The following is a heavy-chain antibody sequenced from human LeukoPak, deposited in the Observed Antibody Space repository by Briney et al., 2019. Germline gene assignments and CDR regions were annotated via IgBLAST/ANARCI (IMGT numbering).Heavy chain of an antibody. CDR1: GFTVSSNY. D-gene: IGHD1-26*01. Sequence: GGSLRLSCAASGFTVSSNYMSWVRQAPGKGLEWVSVIYSGGPTYYADSVKGRFTISRDNSKNTLYFQMISLRAEDTAVYYCARGLPSGSYYFDYWGQGTLVTVSS. CDR2: IYSGGPT. V-gene: IGHV3-66*01. CDR3: ARGLPSGSYYFDY. J-gene: IGHJ4*02.